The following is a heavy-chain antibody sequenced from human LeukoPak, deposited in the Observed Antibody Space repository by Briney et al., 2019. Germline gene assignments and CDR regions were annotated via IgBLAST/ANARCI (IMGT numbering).Heavy chain of an antibody. CDR2: ISSSSSYI. V-gene: IGHV3-21*01. J-gene: IGHJ6*03. D-gene: IGHD3-10*01. CDR1: GFTFSSHS. Sequence: PGGSLRLSCAASGFTFSSHSMNWVRQAPGKGLEWVSSISSSSSYIYYADSVKGRFTISRDNAKNSLYLQMNSLRAEDTAVYYCARDQSLLWFGELLEKYYYYYMDVWGKGTTVTVSS. CDR3: ARDQSLLWFGELLEKYYYYYMDV.